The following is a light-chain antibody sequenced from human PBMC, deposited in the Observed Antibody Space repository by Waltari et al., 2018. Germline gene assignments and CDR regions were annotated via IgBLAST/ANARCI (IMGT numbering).Light chain of an antibody. V-gene: IGKV2-30*02. CDR1: QSLVHSDGNTY. CDR2: KVS. CDR3: MQGSHWLPGWT. Sequence: DVVMTQSTLSLPVTLGQPASISCRSSQSLVHSDGNTYLNWVQQRPGQSPRRRSYKVSNRDSGGRDRFSGSGSGTDFTLKISRVEAEDVGVYYCMQGSHWLPGWTFGQGTKVEIK. J-gene: IGKJ1*01.